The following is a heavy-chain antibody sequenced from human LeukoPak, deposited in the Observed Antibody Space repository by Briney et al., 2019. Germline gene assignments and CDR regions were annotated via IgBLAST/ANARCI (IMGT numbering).Heavy chain of an antibody. J-gene: IGHJ4*02. Sequence: GGSLRLSCAASGFTFSSYSMNWVRQAPGKGLEWVSSISSSSSYIYYADSVKGRFTISRDDAKKSLYLQMNSLRAEDTAGCDCGRGGTYQPLPGYWGEGTLVTVSS. CDR3: GRGGTYQPLPGY. V-gene: IGHV3-21*01. CDR2: ISSSSSYI. D-gene: IGHD2-2*01. CDR1: GFTFSSYS.